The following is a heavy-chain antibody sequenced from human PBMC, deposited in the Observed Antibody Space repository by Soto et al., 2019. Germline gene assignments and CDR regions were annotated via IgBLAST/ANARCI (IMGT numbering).Heavy chain of an antibody. Sequence: SETLSLTCTVSGGSISSYYWSWIRQPPGKGLEWIGYSYYSGSTNYNPSLKSRVTISVDTSKNQFSLKLSSVTAADTAVYYCGRDRQQLNWFDPWGQGTLVTVSS. CDR3: GRDRQQLNWFDP. CDR1: GGSISSYY. V-gene: IGHV4-59*12. J-gene: IGHJ5*02. CDR2: SYYSGST. D-gene: IGHD6-13*01.